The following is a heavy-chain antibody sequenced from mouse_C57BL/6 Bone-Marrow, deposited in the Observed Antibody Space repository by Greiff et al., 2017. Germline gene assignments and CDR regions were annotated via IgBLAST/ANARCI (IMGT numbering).Heavy chain of an antibody. CDR3: ARGNYYGSSYWYFDV. Sequence: QVQLQQSGAELARPGASVKLSCKASGYTFTSYGISWVKQRTGQGLEWIGEIYPRSGNTYYNEKFKGKATLTADQSSSTAYMELRSLTSEDSAVYFCARGNYYGSSYWYFDVWGTGTTVTVSS. J-gene: IGHJ1*03. CDR2: IYPRSGNT. CDR1: GYTFTSYG. D-gene: IGHD1-1*01. V-gene: IGHV1-81*01.